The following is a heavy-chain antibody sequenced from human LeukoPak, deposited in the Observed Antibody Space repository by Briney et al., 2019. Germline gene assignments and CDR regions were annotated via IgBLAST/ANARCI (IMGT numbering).Heavy chain of an antibody. J-gene: IGHJ4*02. V-gene: IGHV4-59*01. CDR1: GGSFSGYY. CDR2: VYHSGST. Sequence: SETLSLTCAVYGGSFSGYYWSWIRQPPGKGLEWIGYVYHSGSTTYNPSLKSRVTISIDTSQNKFSLKLRSETAADTAMYYCARGKYYGDSDFWGQGTLVIVSS. D-gene: IGHD3-3*01. CDR3: ARGKYYGDSDF.